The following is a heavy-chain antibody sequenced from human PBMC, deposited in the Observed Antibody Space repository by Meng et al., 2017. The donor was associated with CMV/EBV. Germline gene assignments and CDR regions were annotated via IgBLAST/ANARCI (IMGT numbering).Heavy chain of an antibody. J-gene: IGHJ4*02. CDR2: INHSGST. CDR1: GGSFSGYY. V-gene: IGHV4-34*01. D-gene: IGHD2-15*01. CDR3: ASSLTYPDY. Sequence: QVQLQQCGAGLLKSSQALSLTCAVYGGSFSGYYWSWIRQPPGKGLEWIGEINHSGSTNYNPSLKSRVTISVDTSKNQFSLKLSSVTAADTAVYYCASSLTYPDYWGQGTLVTVSS.